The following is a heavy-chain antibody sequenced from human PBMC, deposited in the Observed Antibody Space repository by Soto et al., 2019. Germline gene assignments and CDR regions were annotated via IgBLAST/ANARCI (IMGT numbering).Heavy chain of an antibody. CDR3: AKAPGDFWSGYSAGFDY. J-gene: IGHJ4*02. CDR1: GFTFSSYA. Sequence: EVQLLESGGGLVQPGGSLRLSCAASGFTFSSYAMSWVRQAPGKGLEWVSAISGSGGSTYYADSVKGRFTISRDNSKNTLYLQMNSLRAEDTAVYYCAKAPGDFWSGYSAGFDYLGQGTLVTVSS. V-gene: IGHV3-23*01. D-gene: IGHD3-3*01. CDR2: ISGSGGST.